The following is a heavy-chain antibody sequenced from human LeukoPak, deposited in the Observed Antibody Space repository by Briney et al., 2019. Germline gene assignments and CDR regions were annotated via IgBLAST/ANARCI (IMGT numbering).Heavy chain of an antibody. J-gene: IGHJ3*02. D-gene: IGHD2-15*01. Sequence: GESLKISCKGSGYSFTSYWIGWVRQMPGKGMEWMGIIYPGDSDTRYSPSFQGQVTISADKSISTAYLQWSSLKASDTAMYYCARHRDIVGDAFDIWGQGTMVTVSS. CDR1: GYSFTSYW. CDR3: ARHRDIVGDAFDI. V-gene: IGHV5-51*01. CDR2: IYPGDSDT.